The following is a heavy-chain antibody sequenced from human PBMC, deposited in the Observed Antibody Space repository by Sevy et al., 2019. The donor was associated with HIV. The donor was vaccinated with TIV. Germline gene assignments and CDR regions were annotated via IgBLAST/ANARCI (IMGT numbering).Heavy chain of an antibody. J-gene: IGHJ6*02. Sequence: GGSLRLSCAASGFTFSDYYMSWIRQAPGKGLEWVSYISSSGSTIYYADSVKGRFTISRDNAKKSLYLQMNSLRAEDTAVYYCARGYSSSWWQAGGTWYYYYGMDVWGQGTTVTVSS. V-gene: IGHV3-11*01. CDR3: ARGYSSSWWQAGGTWYYYYGMDV. CDR1: GFTFSDYY. D-gene: IGHD6-13*01. CDR2: ISSSGSTI.